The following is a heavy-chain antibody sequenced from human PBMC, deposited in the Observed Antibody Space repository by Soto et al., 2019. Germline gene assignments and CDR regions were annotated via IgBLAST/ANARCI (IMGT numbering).Heavy chain of an antibody. D-gene: IGHD2-15*01. CDR3: ARGYCSGVSCYSWFDY. J-gene: IGHJ4*02. CDR2: TYYRSKWYN. V-gene: IGHV6-1*01. Sequence: KQSQTLSLTCAISGDSVSSNSAAWNWIRQSPSRGLEWLGRTYYRSKWYNDYAVSVKSRITINPDTSKNQFSLQLNSVTPEDTAVYYCARGYCSGVSCYSWFDYWGQGTLVTVSS. CDR1: GDSVSSNSAA.